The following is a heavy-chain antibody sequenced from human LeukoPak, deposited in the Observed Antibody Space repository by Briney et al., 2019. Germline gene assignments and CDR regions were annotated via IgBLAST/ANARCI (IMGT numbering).Heavy chain of an antibody. CDR1: GGSISSYY. CDR3: ARVAGYGYYYMDV. Sequence: SETLSLTCTVSGGSISSYYWSWIRQPPGKGLEWIGYIYYSGSTNYNPSLKSRVTISVDTSKNQFSLKLSSVTAADTAVYYCARVAGYGYYYMDVWGKGTTVTISS. D-gene: IGHD5-18*01. J-gene: IGHJ6*03. V-gene: IGHV4-59*12. CDR2: IYYSGST.